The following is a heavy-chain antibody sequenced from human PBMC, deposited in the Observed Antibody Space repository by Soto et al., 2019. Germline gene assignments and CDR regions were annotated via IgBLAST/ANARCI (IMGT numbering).Heavy chain of an antibody. V-gene: IGHV4-34*01. CDR2: INHSGST. Sequence: SETLSLTCAVYGGSFSGYYWSWIRQPPGKGLEWIGEINHSGSTNYNPSLKSRVTISVDTSKNQFSLKLSSVTAADTAVYYCARCKFAAHWFDPWGQGTLVTVSS. CDR3: ARCKFAAHWFDP. CDR1: GGSFSGYY. J-gene: IGHJ5*02. D-gene: IGHD6-6*01.